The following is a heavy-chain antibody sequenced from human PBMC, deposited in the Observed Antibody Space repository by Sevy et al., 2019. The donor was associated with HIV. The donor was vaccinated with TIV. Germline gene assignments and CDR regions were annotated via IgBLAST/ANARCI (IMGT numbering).Heavy chain of an antibody. CDR1: GFTFSSYS. D-gene: IGHD2-2*02. Sequence: GESLKISCVGSGFTFSSYSMNWVRQAPGKGLEWLSYMNSITSTIYYADSVKGRFTISRDNAKNSVSLQMHSLTAADTAVYYCARIPYCSSTSCYNRWFDPWGQGTLVTVSS. V-gene: IGHV3-48*01. J-gene: IGHJ5*02. CDR2: MNSITSTI. CDR3: ARIPYCSSTSCYNRWFDP.